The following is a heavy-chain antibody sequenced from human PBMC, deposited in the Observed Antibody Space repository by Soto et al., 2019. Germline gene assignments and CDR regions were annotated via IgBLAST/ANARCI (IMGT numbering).Heavy chain of an antibody. CDR2: IWYDGSNT. J-gene: IGHJ4*02. CDR1: GFIFSSFG. CDR3: VRDLLGSGGHFDY. Sequence: GSLRLSCAASGFIFSSFGMHWVRQAPGKGLEWVAHIWYDGSNTYYADSVKGRFTISRDNSRNTLYLQMNSLRAEDTAVYHCVRDLLGSGGHFDYWGQGTPVTVSS. V-gene: IGHV3-33*01. D-gene: IGHD7-27*01.